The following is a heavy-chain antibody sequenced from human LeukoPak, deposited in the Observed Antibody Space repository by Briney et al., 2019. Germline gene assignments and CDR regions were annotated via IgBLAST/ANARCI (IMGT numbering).Heavy chain of an antibody. CDR3: ARDRYYDFWSGYYRDAFDI. D-gene: IGHD3-3*01. Sequence: ASVKVSCKASGYTFTGYYMHWVRQAPGQGLEWMGWINPNSGGTNYAQKFQGRVTMTRDTSISTAYMELSRLRSDDTAVYYCARDRYYDFWSGYYRDAFDIWGQGTMVTVSS. CDR2: INPNSGGT. V-gene: IGHV1-2*02. CDR1: GYTFTGYY. J-gene: IGHJ3*02.